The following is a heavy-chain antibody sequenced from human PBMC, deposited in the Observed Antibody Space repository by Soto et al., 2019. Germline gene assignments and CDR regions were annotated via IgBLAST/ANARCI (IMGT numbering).Heavy chain of an antibody. CDR2: ISSSSSYI. D-gene: IGHD2-8*01. Sequence: EVQLVESGGGLVKPGGSLRLSCAASGFTFSSYSMNWVRQAPGKGLEWVSSISSSSSYIYYADSVKGRFTISRDNDKNPLYLQMNSLRAEDTAVYYCARDRVSYGVFDYWGQGTLVTVSS. CDR1: GFTFSSYS. V-gene: IGHV3-21*01. J-gene: IGHJ4*02. CDR3: ARDRVSYGVFDY.